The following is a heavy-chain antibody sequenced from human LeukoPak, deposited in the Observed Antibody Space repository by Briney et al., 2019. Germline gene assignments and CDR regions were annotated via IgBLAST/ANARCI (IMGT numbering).Heavy chain of an antibody. D-gene: IGHD6-13*01. J-gene: IGHJ5*02. CDR1: GYTFTSYD. CDR3: ARGRGIAAAWVFLSSRSRQNWFDP. Sequence: GESLKISCKASGYTFTSYDINWVRQATGQGLEWMGWMNPNSGNTGYAQKFQGRVTITRNTSISTAYMELSSLRSEDTAVYYCARGRGIAAAWVFLSSRSRQNWFDPWGQGTLVTVSS. CDR2: MNPNSGNT. V-gene: IGHV1-8*03.